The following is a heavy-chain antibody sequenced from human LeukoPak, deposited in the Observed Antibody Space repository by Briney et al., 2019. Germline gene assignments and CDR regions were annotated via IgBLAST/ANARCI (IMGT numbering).Heavy chain of an antibody. CDR1: GYTFTSYA. CDR3: ARVHRGYSYALGY. V-gene: IGHV1-3*01. J-gene: IGHJ4*02. Sequence: ASVKVSCKASGYTFTSYAMHWVRQAPGQRLEWMGGINAGNGNTKYSQKFQGRVTITRDTSASTAYMELSSLRSEDTAVYYCARVHRGYSYALGYWGQGTLVTVSS. D-gene: IGHD5-18*01. CDR2: INAGNGNT.